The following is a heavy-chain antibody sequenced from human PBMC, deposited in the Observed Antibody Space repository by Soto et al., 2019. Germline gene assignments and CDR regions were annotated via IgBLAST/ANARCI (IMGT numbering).Heavy chain of an antibody. CDR2: IRSKAYGGTT. CDR1: GFTFGDYA. V-gene: IGHV3-49*03. CDR3: TRADIVVVVAATDY. Sequence: GGSLRLSCTASGFTFGDYAMSWFRQAPGKGLEWVGFIRSKAYGGTTEYAASVKGRFTISRDDSKSIAYLQMNSLKTEDTAVYYCTRADIVVVVAATDYWGQGTLVTVSS. J-gene: IGHJ4*02. D-gene: IGHD2-15*01.